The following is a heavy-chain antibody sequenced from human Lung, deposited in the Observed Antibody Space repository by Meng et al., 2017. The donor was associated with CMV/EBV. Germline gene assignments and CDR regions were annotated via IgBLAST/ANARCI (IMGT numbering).Heavy chain of an antibody. J-gene: IGHJ5*02. CDR2: INPSGGST. V-gene: IGHV1-46*01. Sequence: QGQLVQTGAEVKKPGASVKVSCKASGYTFTTYYMHWVRQAPGQGLEWMGIINPSGGSTSYAQNFQGRVTMTRYTSTSTVYMELSSLRSEDTAVYYCARDLPGGTKGTWLDLWGQGTLVTVSS. CDR3: ARDLPGGTKGTWLDL. CDR1: GYTFTTYY. D-gene: IGHD1-14*01.